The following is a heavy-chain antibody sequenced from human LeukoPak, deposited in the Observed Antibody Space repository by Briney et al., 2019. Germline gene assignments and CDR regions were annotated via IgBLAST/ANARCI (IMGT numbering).Heavy chain of an antibody. J-gene: IGHJ4*02. CDR3: ARAPPYTKYFDY. CDR2: ISDSGDFT. D-gene: IGHD1-1*01. V-gene: IGHV3-23*01. Sequence: GGSLRLSCAGSGFTFSNYALSWVRQAPGQGLEWVSTISDSGDFTFYADAVKGRFTISRDNSKNTLYLQMYSLRAEDTAIYYCARAPPYTKYFDYWGRGTLLTVSS. CDR1: GFTFSNYA.